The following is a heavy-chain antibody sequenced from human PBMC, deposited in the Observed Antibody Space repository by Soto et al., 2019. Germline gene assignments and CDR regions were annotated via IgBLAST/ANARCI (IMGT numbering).Heavy chain of an antibody. CDR3: ARAEVGRFSGYEMGGYFDY. D-gene: IGHD5-12*01. J-gene: IGHJ4*02. CDR1: GDSVSSNSAA. V-gene: IGHV6-1*01. Sequence: SQTLSLTCAISGDSVSSNSAAWNWIRQSPSRGLEWLGRTYYRSKWYNDYAVSVKSRITINPDTSKNQFSLQLNSVTPEDTAVYYCARAEVGRFSGYEMGGYFDYWGQGTLVTVSS. CDR2: TYYRSKWYN.